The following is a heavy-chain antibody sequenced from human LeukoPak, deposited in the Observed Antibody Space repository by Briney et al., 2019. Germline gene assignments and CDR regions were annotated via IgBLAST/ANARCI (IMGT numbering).Heavy chain of an antibody. D-gene: IGHD3-22*01. CDR3: ARVDGDYYDSSGLFPDY. CDR1: GGSTSGYY. CDR2: IFYSGST. J-gene: IGHJ4*02. V-gene: IGHV4-59*01. Sequence: SETLSLTCTVSGGSTSGYYGTWIRQPPGKALEWIGYIFYSGSTNYNPSLKSRLTMSVDTSKNQFSLELTSVTAADTAVYYCARVDGDYYDSSGLFPDYWGQGTLVTVSS.